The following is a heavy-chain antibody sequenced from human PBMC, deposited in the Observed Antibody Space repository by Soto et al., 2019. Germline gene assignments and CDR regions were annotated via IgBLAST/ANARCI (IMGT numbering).Heavy chain of an antibody. V-gene: IGHV4-4*02. J-gene: IGHJ5*02. Sequence: QVQLQESGPGLVNPSGTLSLTCAVSGGSITSNWWSWVRQPPGKGLEWIGEIHHSGSFNYNPSLRSGVTISIDKSKNQLSLNLTSVTAADTAVHYCVRNDLYRFDPWGQGTLVTVSS. CDR2: IHHSGSF. D-gene: IGHD2-8*01. CDR1: GGSITSNW. CDR3: VRNDLYRFDP.